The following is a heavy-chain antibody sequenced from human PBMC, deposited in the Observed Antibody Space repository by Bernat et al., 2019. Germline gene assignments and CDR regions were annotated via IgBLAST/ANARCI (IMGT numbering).Heavy chain of an antibody. D-gene: IGHD3-10*01. CDR1: GGSISSSSYY. V-gene: IGHV4-39*01. CDR2: IYSGGTT. CDR3: ARLGPGGFGESERD. Sequence: QLQLQESGPGLVKPSETLSLTCTVSGGSISSSSYYWGWIRQPPGKGLEWIGSIYSGGTTYYNPSLKSRVTISVDTSKNQFSLKLRSVTAADTAVYHCARLGPGGFGESERDWGQGTRVIVSS. J-gene: IGHJ4*02.